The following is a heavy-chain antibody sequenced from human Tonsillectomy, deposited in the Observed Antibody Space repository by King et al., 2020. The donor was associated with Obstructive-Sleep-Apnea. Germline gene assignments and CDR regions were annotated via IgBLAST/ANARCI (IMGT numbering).Heavy chain of an antibody. CDR3: ATNPSRCSGGSCYSDWEY. Sequence: VPLLASGGCVVQPGRSLRLSCAASGFSFSSYAMHWVRPAPRQVLVCVSVISSAGSPPSSAASVKCRFTISRAHSKNPLYLHMNRLSAEDTAVYYCATNPSRCSGGSCYSDWEYWGQGTLVTVSS. CDR2: ISSAGSPP. V-gene: IGHV3-30*04. J-gene: IGHJ4*02. CDR1: GFSFSSYA. D-gene: IGHD2-15*01.